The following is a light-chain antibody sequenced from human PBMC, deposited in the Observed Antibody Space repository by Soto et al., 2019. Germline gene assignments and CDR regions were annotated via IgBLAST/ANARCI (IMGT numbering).Light chain of an antibody. Sequence: DIQMTQSPSSLSASVGDRVTITCRASQGISNYLAWYQQKPGKVPKLLIYAASTLQSGVPSRFSGSGSGTDFTLTISSLQPEDGATYYCQKYIRAPWTFGQGTKVEIK. CDR1: QGISNY. V-gene: IGKV1-27*01. CDR2: AAS. CDR3: QKYIRAPWT. J-gene: IGKJ1*01.